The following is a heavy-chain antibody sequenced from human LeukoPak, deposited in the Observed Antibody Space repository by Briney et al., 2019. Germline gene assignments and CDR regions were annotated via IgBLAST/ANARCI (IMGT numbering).Heavy chain of an antibody. CDR2: IIPIFGTA. CDR1: GGAFSSYA. D-gene: IGHD1-26*01. Sequence: ASVKVSCKASGGAFSSYAISWVRQAPGQGLEWMGGIIPIFGTANYAQKFQGRVTITADESTSTAYMELSSLRSEDTAVYYCARGGEPVGATPNQNYYYYYGMDVWGQGTTVTVSS. CDR3: ARGGEPVGATPNQNYYYYYGMDV. V-gene: IGHV1-69*13. J-gene: IGHJ6*02.